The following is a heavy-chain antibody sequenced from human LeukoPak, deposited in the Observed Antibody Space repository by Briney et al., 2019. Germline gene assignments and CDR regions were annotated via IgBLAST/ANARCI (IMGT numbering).Heavy chain of an antibody. D-gene: IGHD2-8*01. J-gene: IGHJ6*03. CDR3: ARVSTAGYCTNGVCYNGNYYYYYMDV. CDR1: GYTFTSYG. Sequence: RASVKVSCKASGYTFTSYGISWVRQAPGQGLEWMGWISAYNGNTNYAQKLQGRVTITRNTSISTAYMELSSLRSEDTAVYYCARVSTAGYCTNGVCYNGNYYYYYMDVWGKGTTVTVSS. V-gene: IGHV1-18*01. CDR2: ISAYNGNT.